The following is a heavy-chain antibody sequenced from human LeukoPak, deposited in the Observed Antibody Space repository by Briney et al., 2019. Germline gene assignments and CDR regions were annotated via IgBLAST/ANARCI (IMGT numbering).Heavy chain of an antibody. V-gene: IGHV1-2*02. D-gene: IGHD4-23*01. CDR1: GYTFTGYD. CDR3: AMIPADSGGNPAA. Sequence: ASVKVSCKASGYTFTGYDIHWVRQAPGQGLEWMGWINPNSGGTNFAQKFQGRVTVTRDTSSSTAYMELSSLISDDTAVYYCAMIPADSGGNPAAWGQGTLVTVSS. CDR2: INPNSGGT. J-gene: IGHJ5*02.